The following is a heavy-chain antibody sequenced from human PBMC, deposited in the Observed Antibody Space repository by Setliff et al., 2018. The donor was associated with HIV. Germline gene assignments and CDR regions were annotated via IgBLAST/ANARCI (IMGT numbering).Heavy chain of an antibody. Sequence: SETLSLTCGVYGGSFSDYFWTWIRQPPGKGLEWIGEINHSGSTYYNPSLKTRVTISLDTSKNQFSLRMGSVTAADKAVYYCARDPLWMRAFDIWGQGTMVTVSS. V-gene: IGHV4-34*01. CDR2: INHSGST. CDR1: GGSFSDYF. J-gene: IGHJ3*02. CDR3: ARDPLWMRAFDI. D-gene: IGHD2-21*01.